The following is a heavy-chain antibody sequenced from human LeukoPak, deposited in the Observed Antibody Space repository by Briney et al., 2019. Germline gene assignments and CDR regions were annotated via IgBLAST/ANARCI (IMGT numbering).Heavy chain of an antibody. V-gene: IGHV3-23*01. CDR1: GFTFSIYA. Sequence: PGGSLRLSCAASGFTFSIYAMSWVRQAPGKGLEWVSAISGSGDTTYYADSVKGRFTISRDNAKNSLYLQMNSLRAEDTAVYYCARVYIAAIDYWGQGTLVTVSS. CDR3: ARVYIAAIDY. J-gene: IGHJ4*02. D-gene: IGHD6-13*01. CDR2: ISGSGDTT.